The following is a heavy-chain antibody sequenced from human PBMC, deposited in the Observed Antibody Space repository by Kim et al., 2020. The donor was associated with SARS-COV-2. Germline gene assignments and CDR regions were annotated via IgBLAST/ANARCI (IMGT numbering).Heavy chain of an antibody. CDR1: GDSITSGGYY. CDR3: AGDDSLGGFDY. D-gene: IGHD7-27*01. J-gene: IGHJ4*02. CDR2: IYYGGNT. V-gene: IGHV4-31*03. Sequence: SETLSLTCTVSGDSITSGGYYWNWIRQQPGKGLEWIGSIYYGGNTHYIPSLKSRLTISVDTSKNHFSLNLNSATAADTAVYYCAGDDSLGGFDYWGQGILVTVSA.